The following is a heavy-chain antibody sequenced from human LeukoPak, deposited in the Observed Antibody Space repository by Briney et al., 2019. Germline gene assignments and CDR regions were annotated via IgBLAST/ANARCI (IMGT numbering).Heavy chain of an antibody. D-gene: IGHD3-10*01. CDR2: IWYDGSNK. CDR3: ARDLLYYGSGSYPDDY. V-gene: IGHV3-33*08. J-gene: IGHJ4*02. Sequence: GGSLRLSCAASGFTFSSYAMSWVRQAPGKGLEWVAVIWYDGSNKYYADSVKGRFTISRDNSKNTLYLQMNSLRAEDTAVYYCARDLLYYGSGSYPDDYWGQGTLVTVSS. CDR1: GFTFSSYA.